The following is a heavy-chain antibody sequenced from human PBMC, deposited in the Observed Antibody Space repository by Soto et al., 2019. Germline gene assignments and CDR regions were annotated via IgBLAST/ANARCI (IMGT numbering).Heavy chain of an antibody. CDR3: ARALENSSPGGGYYFDY. V-gene: IGHV1-69*01. CDR2: IIPIFGTA. J-gene: IGHJ4*02. CDR1: GGTFSSYA. D-gene: IGHD3-22*01. Sequence: QVQLVQSGAEVKKPGSSVKVSCKASGGTFSSYAISWVRQAPGQGLEWMGGIIPIFGTANYAQKFQGRVTITADESTSIAYMDLSSLRSEDTAVYYCARALENSSPGGGYYFDYWGQGTLVTVSS.